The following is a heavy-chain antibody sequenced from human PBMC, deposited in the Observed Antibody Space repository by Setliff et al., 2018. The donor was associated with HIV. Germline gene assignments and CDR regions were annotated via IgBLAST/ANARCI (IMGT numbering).Heavy chain of an antibody. CDR2: INSYGSST. CDR3: ARKGD. Sequence: GSLRLSCAASGFIFSSYEMNWVRQAPGKGLEWVSYINSYGSSTYYADSVKGRFTISRDNAKNSLYLQMNSLRAEDTAVYYCARKGDWGQGTLVTVSS. CDR1: GFIFSSYE. V-gene: IGHV3-48*03. J-gene: IGHJ4*02.